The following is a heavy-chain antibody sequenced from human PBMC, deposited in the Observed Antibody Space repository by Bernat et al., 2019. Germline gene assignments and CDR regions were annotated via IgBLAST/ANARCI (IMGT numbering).Heavy chain of an antibody. D-gene: IGHD2-2*01. CDR2: ISSSSSYI. CDR1: GFTFSSYS. CDR3: ARGDVGYCSSTSCYRTPYYFDY. Sequence: EVQLVESGGGLVKPGGSLRLSCAASGFTFSSYSMNWVRQAPGKGPEWVSSISSSSSYIYYADSVKGRFTISRDNAKNSLYLQMNSLRAEDTAVYYCARGDVGYCSSTSCYRTPYYFDYWGQGTLVTVSS. V-gene: IGHV3-21*01. J-gene: IGHJ4*02.